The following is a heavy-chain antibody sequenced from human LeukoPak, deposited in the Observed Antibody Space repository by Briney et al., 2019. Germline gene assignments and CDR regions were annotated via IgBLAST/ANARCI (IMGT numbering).Heavy chain of an antibody. CDR2: INVDGTAE. J-gene: IGHJ3*02. Sequence: PGGSLRLSCAASGFSFSTIYMSWVRQTPGQGLEWVANINVDGTAEYYVDSVKGRFTISRDNAKNSLYLQMNSLRAEDTAVYYCARDPYRFAFDIWGQGTVVLVSS. V-gene: IGHV3-7*03. D-gene: IGHD1-26*01. CDR1: GFSFSTIY. CDR3: ARDPYRFAFDI.